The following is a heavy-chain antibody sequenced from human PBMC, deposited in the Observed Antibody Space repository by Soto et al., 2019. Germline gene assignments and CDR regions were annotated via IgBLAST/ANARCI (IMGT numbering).Heavy chain of an antibody. CDR1: GDTVSTNTSA. D-gene: IGHD5-12*01. Sequence: SQTLALPCAISGDTVSTNTSAWNFIRQSPSRGVEWLGRIYYKSRWYNDYSESLKSRIAIIPDTSRNQFSLQLNSVIPEDTAVYYCARDWGYDPDPTYYYGMDVWGQGTKVTVSS. J-gene: IGHJ6*02. CDR3: ARDWGYDPDPTYYYGMDV. V-gene: IGHV6-1*01. CDR2: IYYKSRWYN.